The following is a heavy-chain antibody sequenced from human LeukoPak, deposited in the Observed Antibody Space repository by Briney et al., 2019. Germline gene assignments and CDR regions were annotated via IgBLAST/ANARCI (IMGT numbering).Heavy chain of an antibody. CDR3: ARENPSGYYNRPIDY. J-gene: IGHJ4*02. CDR1: GGSFSGYY. Sequence: SETLSLTCAVYGGSFSGYYWSWIRQSPGKGLEWIGDIYYSGSIKYNPSLKSRVTMSVDTSKNQFSLKLSSVTAADTAIYYCARENPSGYYNRPIDYWGQGTLVTVSS. V-gene: IGHV4-59*01. CDR2: IYYSGSI. D-gene: IGHD3-22*01.